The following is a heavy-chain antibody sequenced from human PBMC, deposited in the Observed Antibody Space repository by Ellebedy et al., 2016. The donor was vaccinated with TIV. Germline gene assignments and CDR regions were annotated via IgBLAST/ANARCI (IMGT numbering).Heavy chain of an antibody. V-gene: IGHV3-11*04. CDR3: AKRNLEMATIPPFDY. D-gene: IGHD5-24*01. Sequence: GESLKISCAASGFTFSDYYMSWIRQAPGKGLEWVSYISSSGSTIYYADSVKGRITISRDNAKNTLYLQMNSLRGEDTAVYYCAKRNLEMATIPPFDYWGQGTLVTVSS. CDR1: GFTFSDYY. CDR2: ISSSGSTI. J-gene: IGHJ4*02.